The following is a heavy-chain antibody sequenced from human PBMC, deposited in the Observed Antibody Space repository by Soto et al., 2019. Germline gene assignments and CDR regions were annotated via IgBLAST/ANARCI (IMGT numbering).Heavy chain of an antibody. CDR3: AQRGGSGYYGAFDY. J-gene: IGHJ4*02. V-gene: IGHV3-23*01. CDR1: GFTFSTYA. D-gene: IGHD3-22*01. CDR2: VSDSGGTT. Sequence: EVQLLESGGGLVQPGGSLRLSCAASGFTFSTYAMSWVRQAPGKGLEWVSGVSDSGGTTYYADSVKGRSTISRDNSKNTLYLQMNSLRGEDTAVYYCAQRGGSGYYGAFDYWGQGTLVTVSS.